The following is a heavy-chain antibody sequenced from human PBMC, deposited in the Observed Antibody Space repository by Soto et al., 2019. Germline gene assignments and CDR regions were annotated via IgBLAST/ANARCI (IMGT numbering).Heavy chain of an antibody. J-gene: IGHJ4*02. D-gene: IGHD6-13*01. CDR3: ARAAAGTGGLDY. CDR2: IIPILGIA. Sequence: QVQLVQSGAEVKKPGSSVKVSCKASGGTFSSYTISWVRQAPGQGLEWMGRIIPILGIANYAQKFQGRVTLTADKCTSTAYMELSSLRSEDTAVYYCARAAAGTGGLDYWGQGTLVTVSS. V-gene: IGHV1-69*02. CDR1: GGTFSSYT.